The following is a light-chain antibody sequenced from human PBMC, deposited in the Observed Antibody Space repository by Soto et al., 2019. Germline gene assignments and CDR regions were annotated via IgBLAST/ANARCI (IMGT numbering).Light chain of an antibody. V-gene: IGKV3-20*01. CDR1: QSFRGSY. CDR3: QQYNNWPPCT. CDR2: DAS. J-gene: IGKJ2*02. Sequence: IVLTQSSGTLSLSPGERATLSCRASQSFRGSYLAWHQQKPGQAPRLLIYDASSRPTGIPDRFSGRGSGTDFTLTISRLEPDDSAVYYCQQYNNWPPCTFGEGTK.